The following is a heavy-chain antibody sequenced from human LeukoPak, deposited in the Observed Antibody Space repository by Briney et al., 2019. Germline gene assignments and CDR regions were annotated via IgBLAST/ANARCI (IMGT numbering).Heavy chain of an antibody. V-gene: IGHV3-23*01. CDR2: ISESGGTT. CDR3: VKDHRGSLENFQH. CDR1: GFTFSSYA. J-gene: IGHJ1*01. Sequence: GGSLRLSCAASGFTFSSYAMCWVRQAPGKGLEWVSGISESGGTTYYADSVKGRLTISRDNSKNTLYLQMNSLRDEGTALYYCVKDHRGSLENFQHWGQGTLVTVFS.